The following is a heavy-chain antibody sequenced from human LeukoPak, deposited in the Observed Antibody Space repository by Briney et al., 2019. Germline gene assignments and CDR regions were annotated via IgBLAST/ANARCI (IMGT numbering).Heavy chain of an antibody. CDR2: IWHEGSHK. CDR3: AREIFGSGSYPDY. CDR1: GFTFSTYA. Sequence: GGSLRLSSAAAGFTFSTYAMHWVRQAPGGGRGWVTLIWHEGSHKYYKRHVSGRLTISTDNSKTTVYLKINSLRAEDTAVYYCAREIFGSGSYPDYWGQGTLVTVSS. D-gene: IGHD3-10*01. J-gene: IGHJ4*02. V-gene: IGHV3-33*01.